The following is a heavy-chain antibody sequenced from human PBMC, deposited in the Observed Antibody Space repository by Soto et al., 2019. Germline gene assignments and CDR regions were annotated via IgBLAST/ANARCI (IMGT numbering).Heavy chain of an antibody. CDR3: ARGRYCLTGRCFPNWFDS. J-gene: IGHJ5*01. D-gene: IGHD2-15*01. CDR1: GDSISTVDYF. CDR2: IYKSATT. Sequence: SETLSLTCSVSGDSISTVDYFWAWIRQPPGQALEYIGYIYKSATTYYNPSFEGRVAISLDTSKSHFSLNVTSVAAADTAVYFCARGRYCLTGRCFPNWFDSWGQGTLVTVSS. V-gene: IGHV4-30-4*01.